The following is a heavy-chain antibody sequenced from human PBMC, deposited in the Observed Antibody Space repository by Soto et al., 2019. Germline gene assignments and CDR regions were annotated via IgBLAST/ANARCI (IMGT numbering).Heavy chain of an antibody. V-gene: IGHV1-69*02. D-gene: IGHD2-21*02. J-gene: IGHJ6*02. CDR2: IIPILGIA. CDR3: AGWRVTARYYYYGMDV. CDR1: GGTFSSYT. Sequence: QVQLVQSGAEVKKPGSSVKVSCKASGGTFSSYTISWVRQAPGQGLEWMGRIIPILGIANYAQKFQGRVTITADKSTSTAYMELSSLRSEDTAVYYCAGWRVTARYYYYGMDVWGQGTTVTVSS.